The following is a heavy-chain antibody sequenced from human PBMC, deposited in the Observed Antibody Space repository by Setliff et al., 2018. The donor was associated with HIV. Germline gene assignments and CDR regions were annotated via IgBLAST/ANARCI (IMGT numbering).Heavy chain of an antibody. CDR2: ISPNFGHT. CDR3: ARLGSGWSDSYYYAMDI. Sequence: ASVKVSCKASGYTFTTYGISWVRQAPGHGLEWMGWISPNFGHTNYAQNSLGRVTMTIDTSTGRAYMELRSLRSDDTAMYFCARLGSGWSDSYYYAMDIWGQGTTVTVSS. D-gene: IGHD6-19*01. CDR1: GYTFTTYG. V-gene: IGHV1-18*01. J-gene: IGHJ6*02.